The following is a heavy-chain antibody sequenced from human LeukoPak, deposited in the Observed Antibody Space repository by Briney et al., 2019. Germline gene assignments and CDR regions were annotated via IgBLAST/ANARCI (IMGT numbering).Heavy chain of an antibody. D-gene: IGHD3-22*01. CDR1: GFTFDDYA. CDR3: AKNYYDSSGYYGPVDY. V-gene: IGHV3-9*01. Sequence: GRSLRLSCAASGFTFDDYAMHWVRQAPGKGLEWVSGIGWNSGSIGYADSVKGRFTISRDNAKNSLYLQMNSLRAEDTALYYCAKNYYDSSGYYGPVDYWGQGTLVTVSS. CDR2: IGWNSGSI. J-gene: IGHJ4*02.